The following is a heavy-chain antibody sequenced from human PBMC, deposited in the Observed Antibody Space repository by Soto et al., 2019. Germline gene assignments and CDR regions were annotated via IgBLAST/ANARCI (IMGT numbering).Heavy chain of an antibody. CDR1: GCTCSSYA. CDR3: AKETIVATIIFTFDY. V-gene: IGHV3-23*01. J-gene: IGHJ4*02. CDR2: ISGSGGSI. D-gene: IGHD5-12*01. Sequence: GGSLRLSCAASGCTCSSYAMSWVRQAPGKGLEWVSAISGSGGSIYYADSVKGRFTISRDNSKNTLYLQMNSLRAEDTAVYYCAKETIVATIIFTFDYWGQGTLVTVSS.